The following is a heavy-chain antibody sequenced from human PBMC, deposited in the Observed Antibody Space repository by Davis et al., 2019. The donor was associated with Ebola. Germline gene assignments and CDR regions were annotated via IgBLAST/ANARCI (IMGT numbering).Heavy chain of an antibody. CDR1: GFTFSSYW. CDR2: ISGSGGGT. Sequence: GESLKISCAASGFTFSSYWMHWVRQAPGKGLEWVSTISGSGGGTYYVDSVKGRFTISRDNSKNTLYLQMNSLRAEDTAVYYCAKGGGTSSSDFRRTWGQGTLVTVSS. V-gene: IGHV3-23*01. CDR3: AKGGGTSSSDFRRT. J-gene: IGHJ5*02. D-gene: IGHD6-6*01.